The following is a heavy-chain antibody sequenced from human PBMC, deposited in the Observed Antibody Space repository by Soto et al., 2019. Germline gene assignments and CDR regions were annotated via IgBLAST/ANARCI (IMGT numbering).Heavy chain of an antibody. CDR3: ARDQEAGSFFPYYYGMDV. J-gene: IGHJ6*02. V-gene: IGHV3-48*03. CDR2: ISSSGSTI. CDR1: GFTFSSYE. D-gene: IGHD6-13*01. Sequence: LRVSCATSGFTFSSYEMNWVRQAPGKGLEWVSYISSSGSTIYYADSVKGRFTISRDNAKNSLYLQMDSLRAEDTAVYYCARDQEAGSFFPYYYGMDVWGQGTTVTVS.